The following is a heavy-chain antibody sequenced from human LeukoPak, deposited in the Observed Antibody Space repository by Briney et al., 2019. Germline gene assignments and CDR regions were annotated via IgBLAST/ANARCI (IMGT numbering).Heavy chain of an antibody. CDR1: GGSISSSSYY. J-gene: IGHJ4*02. Sequence: SETLSLTCTVSGGSISSSSYYWGWIRQPPGKGLEWIGSIYYSGSTYYNLSLKSRVTISVDTSKNQFSLKLSSVTAADTAVYYCARDGGGFSGWYYFDYWGQGTLVTVSS. CDR3: ARDGGGFSGWYYFDY. CDR2: IYYSGST. V-gene: IGHV4-39*07. D-gene: IGHD6-19*01.